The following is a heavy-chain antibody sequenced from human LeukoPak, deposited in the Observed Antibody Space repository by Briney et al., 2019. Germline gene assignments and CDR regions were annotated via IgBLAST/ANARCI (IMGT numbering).Heavy chain of an antibody. D-gene: IGHD6-13*01. Sequence: GGSLRLSCAASGFTFSTYAMSWVRQAPGEGLEWVSAISGSGGSTYYADSVKGRFTISRDNSKNTLYLQMNSLRAEDTSIYFCAKALEQETVIALDSWGQGTLVTVSS. J-gene: IGHJ4*02. V-gene: IGHV3-23*01. CDR1: GFTFSTYA. CDR2: ISGSGGST. CDR3: AKALEQETVIALDS.